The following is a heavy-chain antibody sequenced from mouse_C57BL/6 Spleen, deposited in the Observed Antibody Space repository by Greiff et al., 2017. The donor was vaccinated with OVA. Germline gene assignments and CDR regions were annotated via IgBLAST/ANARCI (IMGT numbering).Heavy chain of an antibody. CDR2: INPYNGGT. Sequence: VQLQQSGPVLVKPGASVKMSCKASGYTFTDYYMNWVKQSHGKSLEWIGVINPYNGGTSYNQKFKCKATLTVDKSSSTAYMELNSLTSEDSAVYYCARRELTGMAYWGQGALVTVSA. V-gene: IGHV1-19*01. D-gene: IGHD4-1*01. CDR3: ARRELTGMAY. CDR1: GYTFTDYY. J-gene: IGHJ3*01.